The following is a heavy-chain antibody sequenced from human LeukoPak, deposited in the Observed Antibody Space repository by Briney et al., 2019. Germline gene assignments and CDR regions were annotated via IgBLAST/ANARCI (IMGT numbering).Heavy chain of an antibody. D-gene: IGHD4-23*01. Sequence: SGGSLRLSCSAFGFTFCSFGRHWVRQTPGKGLEWVAFLRHGGRYQQYADSVKGRFTVSRDNSKDMVYLQMNSLRTEDTAVYYCAKDPVGRNPPYYFDYWGRGTLVTVSS. J-gene: IGHJ4*02. CDR2: LRHGGRYQ. CDR1: GFTFCSFG. CDR3: AKDPVGRNPPYYFDY. V-gene: IGHV3-30*02.